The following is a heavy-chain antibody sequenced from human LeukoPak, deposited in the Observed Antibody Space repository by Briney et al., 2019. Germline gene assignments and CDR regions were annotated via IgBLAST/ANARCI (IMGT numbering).Heavy chain of an antibody. CDR2: IHVDGSIT. CDR1: GFTFSSYW. J-gene: IGHJ5*02. V-gene: IGHV3-74*01. Sequence: GGSLRLSCAASGFTFSSYWMHWVRQAPGKGLVWVSRIHVDGSITDYADSVRGRFTISRDNAKNTLYLQMDSLRVDDTAVYYCAKDPGPHTASNWFDTWGQGTLVTVSS. CDR3: AKDPGPHTASNWFDT.